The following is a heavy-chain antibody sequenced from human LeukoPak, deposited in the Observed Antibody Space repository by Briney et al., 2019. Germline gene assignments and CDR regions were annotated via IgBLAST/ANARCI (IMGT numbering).Heavy chain of an antibody. CDR2: ISGSGGST. J-gene: IGHJ4*02. CDR1: GFTVKIYA. Sequence: PGGSLRLSCASCGFTVKIYAMGGARQAPGKGLEWVSAISGSGGSTYYADSVKGRFTISRDNSKNTLYLQMNSLRAEDTAVYYCAKGYYYDSSGYFFDYWGQGTLVTVSS. V-gene: IGHV3-23*01. D-gene: IGHD3-22*01. CDR3: AKGYYYDSSGYFFDY.